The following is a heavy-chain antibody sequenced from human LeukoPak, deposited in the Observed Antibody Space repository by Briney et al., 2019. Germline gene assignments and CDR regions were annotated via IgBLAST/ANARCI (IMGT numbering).Heavy chain of an antibody. Sequence: GESLKISCEASGYTFSNYWIGWVRQMPGKGLEWMGIIYPDDSDTKYSPSFQGQVTISADKSISTAYLQWSSLKASDTGMYYCARARDSSGYYYLIWGKGTLVTVSS. CDR3: ARARDSSGYYYLI. D-gene: IGHD3-22*01. CDR1: GYTFSNYW. V-gene: IGHV5-51*01. CDR2: IYPDDSDT. J-gene: IGHJ4*01.